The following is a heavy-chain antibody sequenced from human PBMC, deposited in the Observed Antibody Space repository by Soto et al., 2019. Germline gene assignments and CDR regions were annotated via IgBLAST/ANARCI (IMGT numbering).Heavy chain of an antibody. CDR1: GFIFSGSA. CDR2: ILSKAGNYAT. J-gene: IGHJ4*02. Sequence: EVQLVEPGGGMVQPGGSLKLSGAASGFIFSGSAVHWAPQDSGKGLEWVGRILSKAGNYATAYPASMKGRFTISRDDSENTAFLQMNSLKTEDTAVYYCIRGGSPYYYDYWGKGTLVAVSS. V-gene: IGHV3-73*01. CDR3: IRGGSPYYYDY.